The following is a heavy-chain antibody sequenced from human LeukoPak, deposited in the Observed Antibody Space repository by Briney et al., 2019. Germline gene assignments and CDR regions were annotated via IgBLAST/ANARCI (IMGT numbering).Heavy chain of an antibody. CDR2: ITSSSSYV. V-gene: IGHV3-21*01. Sequence: GGSLRLSCEASGFTFSTYNMNWVRQAPGKRLEWVSSITSSSSYVFYADSVKGRFTISRDNAKNSLYLQMNSLGAEDTAVYYCARATTSPTYYDGNYFDYWGQGTLVTVSS. CDR3: ARATTSPTYYDGNYFDY. CDR1: GFTFSTYN. D-gene: IGHD4-23*01. J-gene: IGHJ4*02.